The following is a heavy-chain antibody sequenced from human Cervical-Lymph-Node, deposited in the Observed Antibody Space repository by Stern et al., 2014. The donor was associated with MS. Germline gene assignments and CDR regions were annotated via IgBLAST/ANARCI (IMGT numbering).Heavy chain of an antibody. CDR3: ASERYTYYDDQRPPGGFDP. CDR1: GITFSHSA. Sequence: QLVQSGPEVKKPGTSVKVSCKASGITFSHSAIQWLRQARGQRPEWIGVVAVFSGDVNYAPRFQERVTITRDRPTSTVYMELRSLRSEDTAIYYCASERYTYYDDQRPPGGFDPWGQGTLVTVSS. V-gene: IGHV1-58*02. CDR2: VAVFSGDV. J-gene: IGHJ5*02. D-gene: IGHD3-3*01.